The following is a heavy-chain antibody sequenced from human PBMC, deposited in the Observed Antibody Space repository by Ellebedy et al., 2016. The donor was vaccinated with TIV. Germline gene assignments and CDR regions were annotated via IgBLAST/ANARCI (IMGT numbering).Heavy chain of an antibody. V-gene: IGHV4-59*01. D-gene: IGHD6-13*01. J-gene: IGHJ6*02. Sequence: SETLSPTXTVPGGSISNYYWSWIRQSPGKGLEWIGYIYSSESTDYNPSLKSRVTISLDTSKNQFSLKLSSVTAADTAVYYCARGPYSTLSFAMDFWGQGTTVTVSS. CDR2: IYSSEST. CDR1: GGSISNYY. CDR3: ARGPYSTLSFAMDF.